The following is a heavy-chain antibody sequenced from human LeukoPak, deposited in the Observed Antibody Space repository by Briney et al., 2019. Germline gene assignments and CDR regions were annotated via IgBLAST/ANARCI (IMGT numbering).Heavy chain of an antibody. CDR1: GYTFTSHY. V-gene: IGHV1-46*01. Sequence: ASVKVSCKASGYTFTSHYMHWVRQAPGQGLEWMGIINPSAGTTSHAQKFQGRLTMTRDTSTSTVYMELSSLRSEDTAVYYCAREPTPDYGDYAAPASSGNYGMDVWGKGTTVTVSS. D-gene: IGHD4-17*01. J-gene: IGHJ6*04. CDR2: INPSAGTT. CDR3: AREPTPDYGDYAAPASSGNYGMDV.